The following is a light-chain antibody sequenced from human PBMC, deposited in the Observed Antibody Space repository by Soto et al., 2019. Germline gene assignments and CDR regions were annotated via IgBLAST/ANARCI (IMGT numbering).Light chain of an antibody. CDR2: DAS. CDR3: QHYNDFLLI. CDR1: QSISRS. J-gene: IGKJ3*01. Sequence: DIQMTQSPSTLSASVGDRVTITCRASQSISRSLAWYQQNPGKAPKLLIFDASSLESGVPSRFSGSGSRTEFTLTISSLQPDDFATYYCQHYNDFLLIFGPGTTVDIK. V-gene: IGKV1-5*01.